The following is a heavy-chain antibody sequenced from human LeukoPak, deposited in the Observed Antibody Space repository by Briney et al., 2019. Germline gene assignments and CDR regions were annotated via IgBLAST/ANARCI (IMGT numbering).Heavy chain of an antibody. V-gene: IGHV3-30*18. CDR1: GFTFSSYG. Sequence: GGSLRLSCAASGFTFSSYGMHWVRQAPGKGLEWVAVISYDGSNKYYADSVKGRFTISRDNSKNTLYPQMNSLRAEDTAVYYCEKDLAAAAGSPDYWGQGTLVTVSS. CDR3: EKDLAAAAGSPDY. J-gene: IGHJ4*02. D-gene: IGHD6-13*01. CDR2: ISYDGSNK.